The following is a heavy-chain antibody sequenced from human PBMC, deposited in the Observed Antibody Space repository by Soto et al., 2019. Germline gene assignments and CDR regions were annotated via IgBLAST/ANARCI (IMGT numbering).Heavy chain of an antibody. CDR3: ARIFEGPFSRDGYNYFDY. Sequence: PGESLKISCKGSGYSFTSYWIGWVRQMPGKGLEWMGIIYPGDSDTRYSPSFQGQVTISADKSISTAYLQWSSLKASDTAMYYCARIFEGPFSRDGYNYFDYWGQGTLVTVSS. V-gene: IGHV5-51*01. CDR1: GYSFTSYW. J-gene: IGHJ4*02. CDR2: IYPGDSDT. D-gene: IGHD5-12*01.